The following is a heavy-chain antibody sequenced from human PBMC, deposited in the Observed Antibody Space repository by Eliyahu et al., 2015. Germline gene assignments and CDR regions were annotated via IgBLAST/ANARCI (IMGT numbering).Heavy chain of an antibody. CDR1: GFSLRXARMG. V-gene: IGHV2-26*01. D-gene: IGHD6-19*01. CDR3: ARIRGSGWYXEFDL. Sequence: QVTLKESGPVLVKPTETLXLTCTXXGFSLRXARMGVSWIRQPPGKALEWLAHIFSNDEKSYSTSLKSRLTISKDTSKSQVVLTMTNMDPVDTATYYCARIRGSGWYXEFDLWGRGTLGHCLL. CDR2: IFSNDEK. J-gene: IGHJ2*01.